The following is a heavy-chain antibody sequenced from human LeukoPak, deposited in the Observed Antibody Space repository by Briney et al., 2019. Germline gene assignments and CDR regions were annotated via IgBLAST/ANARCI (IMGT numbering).Heavy chain of an antibody. CDR3: ARGGDLYDILTGYYNVRTTNWFDP. Sequence: ASVKVSCKASGYTFTSYAMHWVRQAPGQRLEWMGWINAGNGNTKYSQKFQGRVTMTRNTSISTAYMELSSLRSEDTAVYYCARGGDLYDILTGYYNVRTTNWFDPWGQGTLVTVSS. V-gene: IGHV1-3*01. CDR1: GYTFTSYA. CDR2: INAGNGNT. D-gene: IGHD3-9*01. J-gene: IGHJ5*02.